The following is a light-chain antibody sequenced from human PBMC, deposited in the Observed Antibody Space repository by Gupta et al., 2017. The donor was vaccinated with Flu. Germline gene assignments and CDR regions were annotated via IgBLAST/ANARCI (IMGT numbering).Light chain of an antibody. V-gene: IGKV3-15*01. CDR2: GAS. CDR1: QSVSSK. J-gene: IGKJ2*01. CDR3: QQYNDWPLYT. Sequence: TLSVSPGERATLSCRASQSVSSKLAWYQQKPGQAPRRLIYGASTRATGIPARFSGSGSGTEFTLTISSLQSEDFAVYYCQQYNDWPLYTFGQGTKLEIK.